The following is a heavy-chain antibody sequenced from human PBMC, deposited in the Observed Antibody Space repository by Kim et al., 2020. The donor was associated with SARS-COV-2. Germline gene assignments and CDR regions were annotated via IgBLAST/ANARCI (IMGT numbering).Heavy chain of an antibody. Sequence: GGSLRLSCAASGFTFSSYGMHWVRQAPGKGLEWVAVICYDGSNKYYADSVKGRFTISRDNSKNTLYLQMNSLRAEDTAVYYCAKDLYYYDSSGYYYYYYGMDVWGQGTTVTVSS. J-gene: IGHJ6*02. D-gene: IGHD3-22*01. CDR2: ICYDGSNK. V-gene: IGHV3-33*06. CDR3: AKDLYYYDSSGYYYYYYGMDV. CDR1: GFTFSSYG.